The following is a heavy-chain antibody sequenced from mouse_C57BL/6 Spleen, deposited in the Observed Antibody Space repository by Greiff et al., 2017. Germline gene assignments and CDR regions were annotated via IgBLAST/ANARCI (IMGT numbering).Heavy chain of an antibody. J-gene: IGHJ2*01. V-gene: IGHV5-9*01. Sequence: EVKVVESGGGLVKPGGSLKLSCAASGFTFSSYTMSWVRQTPEKRLEWVATISGGGGNTYYPDSVKGRFTISRDNAKNTLYLQMSSLRSEDTALYYCARHGDYYGSVFDYWGQGTTLTVSS. CDR2: ISGGGGNT. CDR1: GFTFSSYT. CDR3: ARHGDYYGSVFDY. D-gene: IGHD1-1*01.